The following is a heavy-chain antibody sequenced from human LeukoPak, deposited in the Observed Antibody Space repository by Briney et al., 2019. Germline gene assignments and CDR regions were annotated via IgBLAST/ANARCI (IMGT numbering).Heavy chain of an antibody. J-gene: IGHJ4*02. D-gene: IGHD2-2*01. Sequence: PGGSLRLSCAASGFTFSSYAMHWVRQAPGKGLEWVAVISYDGSNKYYADSVKGRFTISRDNSKNTLYLQMNSLRAEDTAVYYCARGFLGYCSSASCYPGYWGQGTLVTVSS. CDR1: GFTFSSYA. CDR3: ARGFLGYCSSASCYPGY. V-gene: IGHV3-30-3*01. CDR2: ISYDGSNK.